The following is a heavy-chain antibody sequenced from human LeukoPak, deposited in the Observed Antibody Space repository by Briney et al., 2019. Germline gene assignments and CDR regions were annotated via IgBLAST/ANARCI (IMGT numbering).Heavy chain of an antibody. CDR2: INLSGGST. Sequence: ASVKVSCKASAYTFTSYYMHWVRQAPGQGLEWMGIINLSGGSTSYAQKFQGRVTMTRDTSTSTVYMELSSLRSEDTAVYYCARVISVPYGDYEFNPWVQGTLVTVSS. V-gene: IGHV1-46*03. D-gene: IGHD4-17*01. CDR3: ARVISVPYGDYEFNP. J-gene: IGHJ5*02. CDR1: AYTFTSYY.